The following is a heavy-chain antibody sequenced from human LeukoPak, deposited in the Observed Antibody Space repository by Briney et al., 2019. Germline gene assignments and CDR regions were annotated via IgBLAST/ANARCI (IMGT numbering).Heavy chain of an antibody. CDR1: GFIFTDYG. Sequence: GGSLRLSCAASGFIFTDYGFHWVRQAPGKGLEWVAVISYDGSNKYYADSVKGRFTISRDNSKNTLYLQMNSLRAEDAAVYYCASNIVGATPWVYYYYMDVWGKGTTVTVSS. V-gene: IGHV3-30*19. J-gene: IGHJ6*03. CDR3: ASNIVGATPWVYYYYMDV. CDR2: ISYDGSNK. D-gene: IGHD1-26*01.